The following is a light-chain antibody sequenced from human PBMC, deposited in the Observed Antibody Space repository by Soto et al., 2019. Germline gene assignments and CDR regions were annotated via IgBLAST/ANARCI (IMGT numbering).Light chain of an antibody. CDR3: CSCVSGSPFDVL. V-gene: IGLV2-11*01. CDR1: SSDVGAYDF. J-gene: IGLJ3*02. CDR2: DVS. Sequence: QSALTQPRSVSGSPGQSVTISCTGTSSDVGAYDFVSWYQQHPGKAPRLMIFDVSERPSGVPDRFSGSKSGNTASLTISGLQAEDEADYYCCSCVSGSPFDVLFGGGTKLTVL.